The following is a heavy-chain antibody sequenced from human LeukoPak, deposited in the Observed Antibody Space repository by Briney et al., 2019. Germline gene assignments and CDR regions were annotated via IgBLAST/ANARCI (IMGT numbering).Heavy chain of an antibody. J-gene: IGHJ4*02. CDR3: AKELTIFGVVIIPPAFDY. D-gene: IGHD3-3*01. CDR2: ISGSGGST. Sequence: GGSLRLSCAASGFTFSSYAMSWVRQAPGKGLEWVSAISGSGGSTYYADSVKGRFTISRDNSKNTLYLQMNSLRAEDTAVYYCAKELTIFGVVIIPPAFDYWGQGTLVTVSS. V-gene: IGHV3-23*01. CDR1: GFTFSSYA.